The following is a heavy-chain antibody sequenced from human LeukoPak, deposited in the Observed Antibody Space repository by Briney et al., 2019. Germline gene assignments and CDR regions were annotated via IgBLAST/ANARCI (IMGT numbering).Heavy chain of an antibody. V-gene: IGHV3-74*01. CDR3: ARAPSEIGGYYPEYFRH. D-gene: IGHD3-22*01. CDR1: GFSFSSYW. Sequence: GGSLRLSCAASGFSFSSYWMHWVRQAPGKGLVWVSRIKSDGKTLYADSVKGRFTISRDNAKNTVSLQMNSLRAEDTRVYYCARAPSEIGGYYPEYFRHWGQGTLVTVSS. J-gene: IGHJ1*01. CDR2: IKSDGKT.